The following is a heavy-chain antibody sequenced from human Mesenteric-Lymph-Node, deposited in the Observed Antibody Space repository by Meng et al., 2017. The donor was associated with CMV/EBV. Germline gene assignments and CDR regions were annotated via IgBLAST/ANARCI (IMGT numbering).Heavy chain of an antibody. Sequence: SETLSLTCTVSGDSIISSRYYGGWIRQSPGKGLEWIGSMYYIGSTYYNPSLKTKITMSVDTSKNQFSLKVNSVTAADTALYYCVRIGQVSTTYYYYCGMGVWGRGTTVTVSS. D-gene: IGHD5/OR15-5a*01. CDR2: MYYIGST. CDR1: GDSIISSRYY. J-gene: IGHJ6*02. CDR3: VRIGQVSTTYYYYCGMGV. V-gene: IGHV4-39*07.